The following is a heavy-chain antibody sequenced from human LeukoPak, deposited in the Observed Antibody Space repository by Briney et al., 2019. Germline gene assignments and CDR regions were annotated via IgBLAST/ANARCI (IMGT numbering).Heavy chain of an antibody. CDR3: ATPINGMDV. CDR1: GGTFSSYA. J-gene: IGHJ6*02. V-gene: IGHV1-18*01. D-gene: IGHD1-14*01. CDR2: ISAYNGNT. Sequence: GASVKVSCKASGGTFSSYAISWVRQAPGQGLEWMGWISAYNGNTNYAQKLQGRVTMTTDTSTSTAYMELRSLRSDDTAVYYCATPINGMDVWGQGTTVTVSS.